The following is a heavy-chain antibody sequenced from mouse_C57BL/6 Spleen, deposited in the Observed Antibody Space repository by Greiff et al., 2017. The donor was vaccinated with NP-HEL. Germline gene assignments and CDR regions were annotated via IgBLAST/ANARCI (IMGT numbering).Heavy chain of an antibody. CDR2: IYPRSGNT. CDR1: GYTFTSYG. J-gene: IGHJ2*01. D-gene: IGHD1-1*01. CDR3: ARDYGSSFDY. V-gene: IGHV1-81*01. Sequence: VKLVESGAELARPGASVKLSCTASGYTFTSYGISWVKQRPGQGLEWIGEIYPRSGNTYYNEKFKGKATLTADKSSRTAYMELRSLTSEDSAVYFCARDYGSSFDYWGQGTTLTVSS.